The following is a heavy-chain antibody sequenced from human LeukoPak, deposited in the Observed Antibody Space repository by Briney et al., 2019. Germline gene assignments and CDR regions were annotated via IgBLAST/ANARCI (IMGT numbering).Heavy chain of an antibody. D-gene: IGHD4-11*01. CDR2: LSGSGSSV. CDR1: GFTFSNNG. J-gene: IGHJ5*02. V-gene: IGHV3-23*01. Sequence: GGSLRLSCVVSGFTFSNNGMSWVRQAPGKGLEWVSGLSGSGSSVYYADSVRGRLTISGDNSRNTLYLQLDSLRADDTAVYFCVKGLNWFDPWGQETLVTVSS. CDR3: VKGLNWFDP.